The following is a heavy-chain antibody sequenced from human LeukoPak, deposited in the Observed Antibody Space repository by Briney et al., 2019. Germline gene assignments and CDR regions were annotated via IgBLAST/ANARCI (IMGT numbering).Heavy chain of an antibody. CDR2: IYTSGST. CDR3: ARERGKYCTNGVCSVPYFDY. Sequence: PSETLSLTCTVSGGSLSTYYWSWIRQPAGKGLEWIGRIYTSGSTNYNPSLKSRVTISVDTSKNQFSLKLSSVTAADTAVYYCARERGKYCTNGVCSVPYFDYWGQGTLVTVSS. J-gene: IGHJ4*02. D-gene: IGHD2-8*01. V-gene: IGHV4-4*07. CDR1: GGSLSTYY.